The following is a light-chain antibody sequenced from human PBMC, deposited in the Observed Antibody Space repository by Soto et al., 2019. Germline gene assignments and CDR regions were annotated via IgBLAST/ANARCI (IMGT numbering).Light chain of an antibody. CDR1: QSVLYSSNNKNY. V-gene: IGKV4-1*01. J-gene: IGKJ3*01. CDR2: WAS. Sequence: DIVMTQSPDSLAVSLGERATINCKSSQSVLYSSNNKNYLAWYQQKPGQPPKLLIYWASTRESGVPDRFSGSGSGTDFTLTISSLQAAYVAVYYCQQYYSTPFTFGPGTKVDIK. CDR3: QQYYSTPFT.